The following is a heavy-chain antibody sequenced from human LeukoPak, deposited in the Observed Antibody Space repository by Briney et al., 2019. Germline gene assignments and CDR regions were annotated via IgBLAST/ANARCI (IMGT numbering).Heavy chain of an antibody. CDR2: IYYSGST. Sequence: SETLSLTCTVSGGSISSYYWSWIRQPPGKGLEWIGYIYYSGSTNYNPSLKSRVTISVDTSKNQFSLKLSSATAADTAVYYCARLLQFWFDPWGQGTLVTVSS. CDR3: ARLLQFWFDP. CDR1: GGSISSYY. V-gene: IGHV4-59*08. J-gene: IGHJ5*02.